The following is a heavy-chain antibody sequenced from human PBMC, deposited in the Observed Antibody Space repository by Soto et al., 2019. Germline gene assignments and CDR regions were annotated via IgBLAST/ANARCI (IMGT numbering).Heavy chain of an antibody. CDR3: ARDLTSKAARPTNWFDP. J-gene: IGHJ5*02. Sequence: SSETLSLTCTVSGGSISSGGYYWVWIRRHPGKGLEWIGYIYYSGSTYYNPSLKSRVTISVDTSKNQFSLKLSSVTAADTAVYYCARDLTSKAARPTNWFDPWGQGTLVTVSS. D-gene: IGHD6-6*01. V-gene: IGHV4-31*03. CDR2: IYYSGST. CDR1: GGSISSGGYY.